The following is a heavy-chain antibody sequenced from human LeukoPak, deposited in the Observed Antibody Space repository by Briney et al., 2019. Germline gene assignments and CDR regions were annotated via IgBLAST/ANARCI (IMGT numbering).Heavy chain of an antibody. J-gene: IGHJ3*02. V-gene: IGHV1-46*01. CDR1: GYTFTSYY. CDR2: INPSGGST. D-gene: IGHD2-15*01. CDR3: ARGRRDIVVVVAARNAFDI. Sequence: ASVKVSCKASGYTFTSYYMHWVRQAPVQGLEWMGIINPSGGSTSYAQKFQGRVTMTRDTSTSTVYMELSSLRSEDTAVYYCARGRRDIVVVVAARNAFDIWGQGTMVTVSS.